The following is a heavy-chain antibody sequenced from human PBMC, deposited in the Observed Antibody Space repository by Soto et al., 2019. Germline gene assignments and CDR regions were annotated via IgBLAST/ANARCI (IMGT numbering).Heavy chain of an antibody. D-gene: IGHD5-12*01. CDR1: GFTFSSYA. CDR2: ISGSGGST. CDR3: VRYSGYDGNFDY. Sequence: GGSLRLSCAASGFTFSSYAMSWVRQAPGKGLEWVSAISGSGGSTYYADSVKGRFTISRDNSKNTLYLQMNSLRAEDTAVYYCVRYSGYDGNFDYWGRGTLVTVSS. J-gene: IGHJ4*02. V-gene: IGHV3-23*01.